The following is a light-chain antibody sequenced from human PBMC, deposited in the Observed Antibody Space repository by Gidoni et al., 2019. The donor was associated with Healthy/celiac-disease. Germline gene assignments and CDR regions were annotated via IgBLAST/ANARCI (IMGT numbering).Light chain of an antibody. CDR3: QQYGSPRGT. CDR1: QSVSSSY. Sequence: IVLTQSPGTLSLSPGERATLSCRASQSVSSSYLAWYQQNPGQAPRLLIYGASSRATGIPDRFSGSGSGTDFTLTISRLEPEDLAVYYCQQYGSPRGTFGQGTKVEIK. CDR2: GAS. V-gene: IGKV3-20*01. J-gene: IGKJ1*01.